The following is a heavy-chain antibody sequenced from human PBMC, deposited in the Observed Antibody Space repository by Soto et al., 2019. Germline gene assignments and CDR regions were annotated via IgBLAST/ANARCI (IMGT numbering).Heavy chain of an antibody. Sequence: ASVKVSCKASGYTFTSYGISWVRQAPGQGLEWMGWISAYNGNTNYAQKLQGRVTMTTDTSTSTAYMELRSLRSDDTAVYYCARGDANYDFWSGYYTTYYYYYGMDVWGQGTTVTVSS. J-gene: IGHJ6*02. CDR2: ISAYNGNT. D-gene: IGHD3-3*01. CDR1: GYTFTSYG. V-gene: IGHV1-18*01. CDR3: ARGDANYDFWSGYYTTYYYYYGMDV.